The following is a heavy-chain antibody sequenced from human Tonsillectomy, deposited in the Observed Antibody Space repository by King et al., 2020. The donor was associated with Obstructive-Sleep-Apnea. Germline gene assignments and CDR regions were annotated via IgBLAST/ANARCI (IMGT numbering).Heavy chain of an antibody. J-gene: IGHJ3*02. D-gene: IGHD3-22*01. CDR1: GYTFTGYY. CDR2: INPNSGGT. CDR3: AREETYYYDSSGSDAFDI. Sequence: VQLVESGAEVKKPGASVKVSCKASGYTFTGYYMHWVRQAPGQGLEWMGWINPNSGGTNYAQKFQGWVTMTRDTSISTAYMGLSRLRSDDTAVYYCAREETYYYDSSGSDAFDIWGQGTMVTVSS. V-gene: IGHV1-2*04.